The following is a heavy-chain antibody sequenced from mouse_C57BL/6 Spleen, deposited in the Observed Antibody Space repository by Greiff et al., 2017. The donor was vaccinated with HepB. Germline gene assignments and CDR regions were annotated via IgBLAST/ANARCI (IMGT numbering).Heavy chain of an antibody. CDR2: IDPSDSYT. CDR3: ASPKGASAMDY. CDR1: GYTFTSCW. Sequence: VQLQQPGAELVKPGASVKLSCKASGYTFTSCWMQWVKQRPGQGLEWIGEIDPSDSYTNYNQKFKGKATLTVDTSSSTAYMQLSSLTSEDSAVYYCASPKGASAMDYWGQGTSVTVSS. V-gene: IGHV1-50*01. J-gene: IGHJ4*01.